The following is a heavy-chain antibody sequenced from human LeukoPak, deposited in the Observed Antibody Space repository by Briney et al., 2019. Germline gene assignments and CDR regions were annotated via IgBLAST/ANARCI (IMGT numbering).Heavy chain of an antibody. CDR3: ATTYYYDSSGYSIFDY. Sequence: SETLSLTCTVSGGSISSSSYYWSWIRQPPGKGLEWIGEINHSGSTNYNPSLKSRVTISVDTSKNQFSLKLSSVTAADTAVYYCATTYYYDSSGYSIFDYWGQGTLVTVSS. V-gene: IGHV4-39*07. CDR2: INHSGST. CDR1: GGSISSSSYY. D-gene: IGHD3-22*01. J-gene: IGHJ4*02.